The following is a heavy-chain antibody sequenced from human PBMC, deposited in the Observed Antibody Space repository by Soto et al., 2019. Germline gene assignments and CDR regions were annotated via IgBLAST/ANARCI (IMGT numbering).Heavy chain of an antibody. V-gene: IGHV4-59*08. CDR2: IYYSGST. CDR3: ARLVLLDDYPRADDAFDI. CDR1: GGSISSYY. Sequence: SETLSLTCTVSGGSISSYYWSWIRQPPGKGLEWIGYIYYSGSTNYNPSLKSRVTISVDTSKNQFSLKLSSVAAADTAVYYCARLVLLDDYPRADDAFDIWGQGTMVTVSS. J-gene: IGHJ3*02. D-gene: IGHD4-17*01.